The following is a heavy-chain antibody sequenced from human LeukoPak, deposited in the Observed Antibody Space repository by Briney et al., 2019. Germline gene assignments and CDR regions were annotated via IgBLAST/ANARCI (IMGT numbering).Heavy chain of an antibody. J-gene: IGHJ6*02. Sequence: GGSLRLSCTTSGFTFSSYSMNWVRQAPGKGLEWVSYISSNSGTIYYADSVQGRFTISRDNAENSLYLQMNSLRAEDTAVYYCAKDTRSLMDVWGQGITVTVSS. D-gene: IGHD3-16*02. CDR2: ISSNSGTI. CDR1: GFTFSSYS. V-gene: IGHV3-48*01. CDR3: AKDTRSLMDV.